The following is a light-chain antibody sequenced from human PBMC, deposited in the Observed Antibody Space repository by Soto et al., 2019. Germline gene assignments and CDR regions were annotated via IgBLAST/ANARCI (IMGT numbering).Light chain of an antibody. Sequence: QAVVTQEPSLTVSPGGTVTLTCASSTGAVTSGHYPNWFQQKPGQAPRTLIYSISNKHSWTPARFSGSLLGGKAALTLSGVQAEDEAEYYCLLHYLGAPPVFGGGTKLTVL. CDR3: LLHYLGAPPV. V-gene: IGLV7-43*01. CDR1: TGAVTSGHY. CDR2: SIS. J-gene: IGLJ3*02.